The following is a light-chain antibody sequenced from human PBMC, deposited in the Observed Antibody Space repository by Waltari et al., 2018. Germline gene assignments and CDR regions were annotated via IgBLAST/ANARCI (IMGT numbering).Light chain of an antibody. V-gene: IGLV2-14*03. J-gene: IGLJ3*02. Sequence: HSALAQPASVFGSPGQSITISSTGTSSDVGGYNYVSWYQQHPGKAPRLMLYDVNNRPSGVSNRFSGSKSGNTASLTISGLQAEDEADYYCSSFTRTNSWVFGGGTKLTVL. CDR1: SSDVGGYNY. CDR3: SSFTRTNSWV. CDR2: DVN.